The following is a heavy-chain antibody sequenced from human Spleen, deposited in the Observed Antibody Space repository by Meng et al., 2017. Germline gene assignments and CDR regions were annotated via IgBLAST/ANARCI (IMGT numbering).Heavy chain of an antibody. CDR2: IYSSGST. V-gene: IGHV4-4*07. D-gene: IGHD4-11*01. Sequence: GQLQDSGPGVVNPSDTLSLPCSVSGCFISLSYWSWIRPPAGEGLEWIGRIYSSGSTNYNPSLKSRLTMSVDTSKNQFSMSLSSVTAADSAVYYCARGPTTMAHDFDYWGQGTLVTVSS. CDR3: ARGPTTMAHDFDY. CDR1: GCFISLSY. J-gene: IGHJ4*02.